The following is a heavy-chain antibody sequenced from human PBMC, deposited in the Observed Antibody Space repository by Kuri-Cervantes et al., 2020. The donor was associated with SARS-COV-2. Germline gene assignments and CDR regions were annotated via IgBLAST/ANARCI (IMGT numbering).Heavy chain of an antibody. CDR1: GGSISSSSYY. CDR3: QLVVTAIDFDY. Sequence: ESLKISCTVSGGSISSSSYYWGWIRQPPGKGLEWIGSIYYSGSTYYNPSLKSRVTISVDTSKNQFSLKLSSVTAADTAVYYCQLVVTAIDFDYWGQGTLVTVSS. J-gene: IGHJ4*02. V-gene: IGHV4-39*01. D-gene: IGHD2-21*02. CDR2: IYYSGST.